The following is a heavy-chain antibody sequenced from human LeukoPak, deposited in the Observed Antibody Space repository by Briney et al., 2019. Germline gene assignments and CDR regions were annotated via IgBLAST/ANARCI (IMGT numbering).Heavy chain of an antibody. J-gene: IGHJ4*02. V-gene: IGHV3-74*01. Sequence: GGSLGLSCAASGFTFSSYWMHWVRQAPGKGLVWVSRINSDGSSTSYADSVKGRFTISRDNAKNTLYLQMNSLRAEDTAVYYCARGVYYYGSGSYYNIGFFVYWGQGTLVTVSS. CDR3: ARGVYYYGSGSYYNIGFFVY. CDR1: GFTFSSYW. D-gene: IGHD3-10*01. CDR2: INSDGSST.